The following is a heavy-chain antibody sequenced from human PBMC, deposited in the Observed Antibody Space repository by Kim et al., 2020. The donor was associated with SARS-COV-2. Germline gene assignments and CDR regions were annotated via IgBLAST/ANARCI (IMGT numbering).Heavy chain of an antibody. V-gene: IGHV4-39*07. CDR3: ASDSSRSSWYYPAYYSYYGIDV. J-gene: IGHJ6*02. CDR2: IYYSGST. Sequence: SETLSLICTVSGGSISSSSYYWGWIRQPPGKGLEWIGSIYYSGSTYYNPSLKSRVTISVDTSKNQFSLKLSSVTAADTAVYYCASDSSRSSWYYPAYYSYYGIDVWGQGTTVTVSS. D-gene: IGHD6-13*01. CDR1: GGSISSSSYY.